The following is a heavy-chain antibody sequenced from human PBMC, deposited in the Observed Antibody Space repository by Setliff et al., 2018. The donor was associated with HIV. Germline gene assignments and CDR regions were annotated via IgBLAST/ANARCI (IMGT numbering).Heavy chain of an antibody. V-gene: IGHV4-30-4*08. CDR2: ISYSGST. Sequence: SETLSLTCTVSGGPISTNDYYWGFIRQSPGKGLEWIGYISYSGSTYYNPSLKSRVAISVDTSKNHFSLKLSSVTAADTAVYYCARGASGSYYYYYYYYMDVWGKGTTVTVSS. CDR3: ARGASGSYYYYYYYYMDV. J-gene: IGHJ6*03. CDR1: GGPISTNDYY. D-gene: IGHD3-10*01.